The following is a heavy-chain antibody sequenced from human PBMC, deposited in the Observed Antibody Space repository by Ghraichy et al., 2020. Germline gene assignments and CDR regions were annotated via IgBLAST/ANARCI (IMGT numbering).Heavy chain of an antibody. CDR3: VRDPYSGYDSRDY. D-gene: IGHD5-12*01. CDR2: VTAYNGDT. V-gene: IGHV1-18*04. Sequence: ASVKVSCKIAGSPVWTSVTSFQLVCRLLLEKRMGWVTAYNGDTNYAQKFQDRVTMTTETSTNTAYMELRSLRYDDSAIYYCVRDPYSGYDSRDYWGQGTLVTVSS. J-gene: IGHJ4*02. CDR1: GSPVWTSV.